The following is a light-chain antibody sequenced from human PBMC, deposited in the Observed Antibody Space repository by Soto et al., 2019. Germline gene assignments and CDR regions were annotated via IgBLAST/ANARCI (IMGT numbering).Light chain of an antibody. CDR3: EAWDDSLSGVV. CDR2: TNN. CDR1: NSNIGRNY. J-gene: IGLJ3*02. Sequence: QSALTQPPSVSGTPGQRVTISCSGSNSNIGRNYVYWYQQLPGTAPKLLIYTNNQRPSGVPDRFSGSKSGTSASLAISGLRSEDEADYYCEAWDDSLSGVVFGGGTQLTVL. V-gene: IGLV1-47*02.